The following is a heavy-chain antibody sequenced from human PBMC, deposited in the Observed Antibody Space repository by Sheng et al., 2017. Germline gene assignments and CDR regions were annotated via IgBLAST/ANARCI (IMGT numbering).Heavy chain of an antibody. CDR1: GGSISSSSYY. CDR3: ARVRRITMIVVVITNWFDP. D-gene: IGHD3-22*01. CDR2: IYYSGST. V-gene: IGHV4-39*07. J-gene: IGHJ5*02. Sequence: QLQLQESGPGLVKPSETLSLTCTVSGGSISSSSYYWGWIRQPPGKGLEWIGSIYYSGSTYYNPSLKSRVTISVDTSKNQFSLKLSSVTAADTAVYYCARVRRITMIVVVITNWFDPWGQGTLVTVSS.